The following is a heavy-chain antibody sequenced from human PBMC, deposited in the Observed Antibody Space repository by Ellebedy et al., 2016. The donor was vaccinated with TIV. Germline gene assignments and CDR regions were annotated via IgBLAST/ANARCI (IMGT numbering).Heavy chain of an antibody. D-gene: IGHD5-18*01. V-gene: IGHV3-30-3*01. CDR1: GFTFSSYV. CDR2: ISYDGSNR. CDR3: ARGGVINSYADDDY. J-gene: IGHJ4*02. Sequence: GESLKISCAASGFTFSSYVMHWVRQAPGKGLEWVAVISYDGSNRYYADSVKGRFTISRDNSKSTLYLQMNSLRVEDMAMYYCARGGVINSYADDDYWGQGTLVTVSS.